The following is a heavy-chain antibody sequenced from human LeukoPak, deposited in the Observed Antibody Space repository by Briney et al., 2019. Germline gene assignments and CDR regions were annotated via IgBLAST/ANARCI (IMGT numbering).Heavy chain of an antibody. CDR2: ISYSGST. CDR3: ARAGVRGVKAHYFDY. D-gene: IGHD3-10*01. J-gene: IGHJ4*02. Sequence: PSETLSHTCTVSSGSISSSSWSWIRQSPGKGLEWIGYISYSGSTKYNPSLESRVTISVDTSKNQFSLKLSSVTAADTAVYYCARAGVRGVKAHYFDYWGQGTLVTVSS. V-gene: IGHV4-59*01. CDR1: SGSISSSS.